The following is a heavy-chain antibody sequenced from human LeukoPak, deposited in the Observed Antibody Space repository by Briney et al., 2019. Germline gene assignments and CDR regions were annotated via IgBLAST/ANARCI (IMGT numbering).Heavy chain of an antibody. CDR3: AKVASSGWYEDY. CDR2: INWNGGST. CDR1: GFTFDDYG. D-gene: IGHD6-19*01. Sequence: PGGSLRLSCAASGFTFDDYGMSWVRQAPGKGLEWVSGINWNGGSTYYADSVKGRFTISRDNSKNTLYLQMNSLRAEDTAVYYCAKVASSGWYEDYWGQGTLVTVSS. J-gene: IGHJ4*02. V-gene: IGHV3-20*04.